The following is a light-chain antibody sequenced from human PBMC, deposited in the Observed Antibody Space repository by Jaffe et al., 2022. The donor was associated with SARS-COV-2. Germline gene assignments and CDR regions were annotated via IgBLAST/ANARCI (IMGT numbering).Light chain of an antibody. V-gene: IGKV3-20*01. CDR1: QSLSSSY. CDR3: QQYGSSPLT. J-gene: IGKJ4*01. Sequence: EIVLTQSPGTLSLSPGQRATLSCRASQSLSSSYLAWYQQKPGQAPRLIIYSASSTATGIPDRFSGSASGTDFTLTISRLEPEDSAVYYCQQYGSSPLTFGGGTKVEIK. CDR2: SAS.